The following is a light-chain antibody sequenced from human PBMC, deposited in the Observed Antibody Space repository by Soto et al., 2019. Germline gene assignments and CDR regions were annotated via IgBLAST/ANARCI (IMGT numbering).Light chain of an antibody. J-gene: IGKJ1*01. CDR3: QHYNVYPWT. Sequence: DIQMTQSPSSLSASVGDRVTITCQASQAINNYLHWYQQKPGKAPKLLIYDASNLEKGAPSRFSGSGSGTEFTLTISSLQPDDFATYYCQHYNVYPWTFGQGTKVDIK. V-gene: IGKV1-33*01. CDR2: DAS. CDR1: QAINNY.